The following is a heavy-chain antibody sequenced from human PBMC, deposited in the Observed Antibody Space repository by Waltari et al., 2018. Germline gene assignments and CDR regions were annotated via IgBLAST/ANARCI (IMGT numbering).Heavy chain of an antibody. CDR3: TRNALYYETNGPQRGGEY. V-gene: IGHV3-7*01. D-gene: IGHD3-22*01. Sequence: EVQLVESGGGLVQPGGSLKPSCAAPGFTFSAHWMAWVRQAPGKGLEWVASIKEDGSETYWADSLKGRCTISRDNVNNSLYLQMNGLRAEDTAVYHCTRNALYYETNGPQRGGEYWGQGTLVTVSS. J-gene: IGHJ4*02. CDR1: GFTFSAHW. CDR2: IKEDGSET.